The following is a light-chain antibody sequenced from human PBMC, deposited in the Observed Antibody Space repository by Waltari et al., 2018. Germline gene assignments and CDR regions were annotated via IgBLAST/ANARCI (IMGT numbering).Light chain of an antibody. CDR3: QQYDSTPRT. J-gene: IGKJ1*01. Sequence: DIQITQSPSSLSASVATSFTITCRASQGISTSLAWYQQKPGKAPKVLLYAASRLESGVPSRFGGSGSGTDYTLTISSLQPEDFATYYCQQYDSTPRTFGQGTKVEIK. CDR1: QGISTS. CDR2: AAS. V-gene: IGKV1-NL1*01.